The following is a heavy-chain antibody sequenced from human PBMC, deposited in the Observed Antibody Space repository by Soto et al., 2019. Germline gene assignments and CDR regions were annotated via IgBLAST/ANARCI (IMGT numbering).Heavy chain of an antibody. D-gene: IGHD1-26*01. CDR1: GFTINDYA. CDR2: LDWNSGRT. Sequence: EVQVVESGGGLVQPGRSLRLSCEASGFTINDYAMHWLRQAPGKGLGWVAGLDWNSGRTDYVDSVKGRFIIFSDNAKNSLCLQMNSVGVEDTALYYCIKDTSPGGLDYWGQGTLVSVSS. J-gene: IGHJ4*02. CDR3: IKDTSPGGLDY. V-gene: IGHV3-9*01.